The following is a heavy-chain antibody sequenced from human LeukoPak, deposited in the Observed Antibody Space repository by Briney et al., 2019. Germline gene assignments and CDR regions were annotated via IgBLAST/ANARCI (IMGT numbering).Heavy chain of an antibody. Sequence: GGSLRPSCAASGFTFSSYSMNWVRQAPGKGLEWVSSISSSSYIYYADSVKGRFTISRDNAKNSLYLQMDSLRAEDTAVYYCARVSSGYYGWGQGTLVTVSS. V-gene: IGHV3-21*01. CDR1: GFTFSSYS. CDR2: ISSSSYI. D-gene: IGHD3-22*01. CDR3: ARVSSGYYG. J-gene: IGHJ4*02.